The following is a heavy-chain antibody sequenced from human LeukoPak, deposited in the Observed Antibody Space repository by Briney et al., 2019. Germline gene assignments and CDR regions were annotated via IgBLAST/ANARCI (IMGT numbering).Heavy chain of an antibody. CDR2: IKSKTDGGTT. Sequence: GGSLRLSGAASGFTFSNALMSWVRRAPGKGLEWVGRIKSKTDGGTTDYAAPVKGRFTISREDSKNTLYLQMNSLKTEDTAVYYCTTDCVGATDFDYWGQGTLVTVSS. D-gene: IGHD1-26*01. V-gene: IGHV3-15*01. CDR3: TTDCVGATDFDY. J-gene: IGHJ4*02. CDR1: GFTFSNAL.